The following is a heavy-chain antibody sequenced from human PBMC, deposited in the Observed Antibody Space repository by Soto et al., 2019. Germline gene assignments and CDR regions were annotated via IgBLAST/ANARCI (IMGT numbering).Heavy chain of an antibody. D-gene: IGHD6-13*01. CDR2: IDPSDSYT. CDR3: ARLQAAAGDNDLTFDY. J-gene: IGHJ4*02. Sequence: EVQLVQSGAEVKKPGESLRISCKGSGYSFTSYWISWVRQMPGKGLEWMGRIDPSDSYTNYSPSFQGHVTISADKSIXXAYLQWSSLKDSDTAMYYCARLQAAAGDNDLTFDYWGQGTLVTVSS. V-gene: IGHV5-10-1*01. CDR1: GYSFTSYW.